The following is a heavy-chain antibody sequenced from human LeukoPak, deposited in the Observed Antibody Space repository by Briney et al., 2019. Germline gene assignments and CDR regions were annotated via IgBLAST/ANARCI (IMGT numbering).Heavy chain of an antibody. CDR2: ISSGGTDE. V-gene: IGHV3-30*01. Sequence: GGSLRLSCAVSGFTFSTYAMHWVRQAPGKGLEWVSLISSGGTDEYYADSVKGRSTISRDNSKNTLYLQLNSLRAEDTAVYYCARDSTYYYDSGSSGPHYFDNWGQGTLVTVSS. CDR3: ARDSTYYYDSGSSGPHYFDN. J-gene: IGHJ4*02. D-gene: IGHD3-10*01. CDR1: GFTFSTYA.